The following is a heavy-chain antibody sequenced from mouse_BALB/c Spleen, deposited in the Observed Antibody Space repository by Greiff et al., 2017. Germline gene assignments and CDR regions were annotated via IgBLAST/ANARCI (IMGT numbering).Heavy chain of an antibody. J-gene: IGHJ3*01. CDR1: GFTFNTYA. V-gene: IGHV10-1*02. Sequence: EADGGLVQPKGSLKLSCAASGFTFNTYAMNWVRQAPGKGLEWVARIRSKSNNYATYYADSVKDRFTISRDDSQSMLYLQMNNLKTEDTAMYYCVRHGYDGAYWGQGTLVTVSA. CDR2: IRSKSNNYAT. D-gene: IGHD2-14*01. CDR3: VRHGYDGAY.